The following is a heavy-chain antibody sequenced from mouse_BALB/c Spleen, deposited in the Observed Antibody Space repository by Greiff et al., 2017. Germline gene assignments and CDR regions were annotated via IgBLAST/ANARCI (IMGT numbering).Heavy chain of an antibody. CDR1: GFSLTGYG. D-gene: IGHD1-1*01. CDR3: ARGGYYGSEYFDV. Sequence: VKLMESGPGLVAPSQSLSITCTVSGFSLTGYGVNWVRQPPGKGLEWLGMIWGDGSTDYNSALKSRLSISKDNSKSQVFLKMNSLQTDDTARYYCARGGYYGSEYFDVWGAGTTVTVSS. V-gene: IGHV2-6-7*01. J-gene: IGHJ1*01. CDR2: IWGDGST.